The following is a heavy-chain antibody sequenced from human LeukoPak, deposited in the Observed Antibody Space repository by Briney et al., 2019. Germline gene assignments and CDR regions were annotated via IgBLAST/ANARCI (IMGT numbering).Heavy chain of an antibody. Sequence: SETLSLTCTVSGGSISSSSYHWGWIRQPPGKGLEWIGSIYYSGSTYYNPSLKSRATISVDTSKNQFSLKLSSVTAADTAVYYCARQTPEILRYFDWLLSPSWFDPWGQGTLVTVSS. CDR2: IYYSGST. J-gene: IGHJ5*02. D-gene: IGHD3-9*01. CDR1: GGSISSSSYH. V-gene: IGHV4-39*01. CDR3: ARQTPEILRYFDWLLSPSWFDP.